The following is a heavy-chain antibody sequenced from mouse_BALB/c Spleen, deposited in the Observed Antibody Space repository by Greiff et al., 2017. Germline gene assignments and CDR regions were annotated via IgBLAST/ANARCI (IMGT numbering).Heavy chain of an antibody. V-gene: IGHV5-6-3*01. CDR3: AREDYRYYFDD. CDR1: GFTFSSYG. D-gene: IGHD2-4*01. Sequence: EVQRVESGGGLVQPGGSLKLSCAASGFTFSSYGMSWVRQTPDKRLELVATINSNGGSTYYPDSVKGRFTISRDNAKNTLYLQMSSLKSEDTAMYYCAREDYRYYFDDWGQGTTLTVSA. CDR2: INSNGGST. J-gene: IGHJ2*01.